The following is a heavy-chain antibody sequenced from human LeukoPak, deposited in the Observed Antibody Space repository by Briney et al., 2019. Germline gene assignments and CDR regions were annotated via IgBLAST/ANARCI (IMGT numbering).Heavy chain of an antibody. V-gene: IGHV3-43*01. Sequence: GGSLRLSCAASGFTFDDYTMHWVRQAPGKGLEWVSLISWDGGSTCYADSVKGRFTISRDNSKNSLYLQMNSLRTEDTALYYCAKDYEGRSPELYYFDYWGQGTLVTVSS. J-gene: IGHJ4*02. CDR3: AKDYEGRSPELYYFDY. D-gene: IGHD1-7*01. CDR1: GFTFDDYT. CDR2: ISWDGGST.